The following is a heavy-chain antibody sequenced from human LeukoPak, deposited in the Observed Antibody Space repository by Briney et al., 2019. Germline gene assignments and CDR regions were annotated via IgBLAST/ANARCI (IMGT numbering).Heavy chain of an antibody. CDR2: IRYDGSNK. CDR1: GFTFSSYG. CDR3: AKEVLRYFDNHRGFDY. J-gene: IGHJ4*02. D-gene: IGHD3-9*01. V-gene: IGHV3-30*02. Sequence: GGSLRLSCAASGFTFSSYGMHWVRQAPGKGLEWVAFIRYDGSNKYYADSVKGRFTISRDNSKNTLYLQMNSLRAEDTAVYYCAKEVLRYFDNHRGFDYWGQGTLVTVSS.